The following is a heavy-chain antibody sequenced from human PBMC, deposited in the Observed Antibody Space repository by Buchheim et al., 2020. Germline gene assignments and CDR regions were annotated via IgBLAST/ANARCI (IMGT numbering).Heavy chain of an antibody. J-gene: IGHJ4*01. CDR2: MHHGGTT. D-gene: IGHD1-1*01. Sequence: QVQLQESGPGLVEPSGTLSLTCAVSGVSISSSNWWSWVRQPPGEGREWIGEMHHGGTTNYNPSLASRVTISVDQSQSHFSLKLTSVTAADTAVYYCVRYPYGIIPPGIDYWGHGTL. CDR1: GVSISSSNW. V-gene: IGHV4-4*02. CDR3: VRYPYGIIPPGIDY.